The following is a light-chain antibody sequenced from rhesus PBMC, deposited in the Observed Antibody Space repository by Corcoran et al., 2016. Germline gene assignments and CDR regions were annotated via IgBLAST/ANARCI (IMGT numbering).Light chain of an antibody. V-gene: IGKV1-69*01. CDR2: RAS. CDR3: QQHDNSPLT. J-gene: IGKJ4*01. Sequence: DIQMTQSPSSLSASVGDRVTITCRASQGISNWLAWYQQKPGKAPKLLIYRASNLETGGPSRFSGSGSGTEFTLTISSLQPEDIATYYCQQHDNSPLTFGGGTKVEIK. CDR1: QGISNW.